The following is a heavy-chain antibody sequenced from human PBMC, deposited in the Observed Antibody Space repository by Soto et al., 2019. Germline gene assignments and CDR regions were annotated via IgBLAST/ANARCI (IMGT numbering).Heavy chain of an antibody. D-gene: IGHD3-22*01. CDR2: ISSSSSYI. J-gene: IGHJ4*02. CDR1: GFTFSSYS. V-gene: IGHV3-21*01. Sequence: KSGGSLRLSCAASGFTFSSYSMNWVRQAPGKGLEWVSSISSSSSYIYYADSVKGRFTISRDNAKNSLYLQMNSLRAEDTAVYYCARDEHPYDSSGYYGYWGQGTLVTVSS. CDR3: ARDEHPYDSSGYYGY.